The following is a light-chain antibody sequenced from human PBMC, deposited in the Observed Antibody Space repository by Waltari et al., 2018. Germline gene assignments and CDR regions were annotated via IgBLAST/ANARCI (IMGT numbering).Light chain of an antibody. CDR1: PSDFGDYNY. Sequence: QSALTQPASMSGSPGQSIAISCTATPSDFGDYNYVSWYQQHPGKAPKLIIYEVYDRPPGVSARFSGSKSGHTASLAISRLQDEDEAHYYCCSYTTGGDMVFGGGTKVTVL. J-gene: IGLJ2*01. CDR2: EVY. V-gene: IGLV2-14*01. CDR3: CSYTTGGDMV.